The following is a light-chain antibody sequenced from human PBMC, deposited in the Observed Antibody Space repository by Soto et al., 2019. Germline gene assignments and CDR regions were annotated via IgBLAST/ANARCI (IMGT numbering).Light chain of an antibody. Sequence: DVVMTQSPLSLPVTLGQPASISCRSSQSLVSSDGNTYLNWFQQRPGQSPRRLIYKVSKRDSGVPDRFSGTGSGTDFTLKISRVEAEDVGVYYCMQGTYWPLTFGGGTKVEI. CDR1: QSLVSSDGNTY. V-gene: IGKV2-30*01. CDR2: KVS. CDR3: MQGTYWPLT. J-gene: IGKJ4*01.